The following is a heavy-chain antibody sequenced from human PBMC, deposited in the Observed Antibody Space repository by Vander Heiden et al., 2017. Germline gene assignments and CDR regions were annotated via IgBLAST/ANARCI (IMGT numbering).Heavy chain of an antibody. CDR3: ARGGRSGNFDY. Sequence: EVQLVESGGGLVQPGGSLRLSCAASGFTFSGPWMSWVRQAPGKGLEWVANIKQDGGDNVYVDSVKGRFTISRDNAKNSLYLNMSRMSAEDTAVYYCARGGRSGNFDYWVHGTLVTVYS. J-gene: IGHJ4*01. V-gene: IGHV3-7*01. CDR1: GFTFSGPW. CDR2: IKQDGGDN. D-gene: IGHD6-13*01.